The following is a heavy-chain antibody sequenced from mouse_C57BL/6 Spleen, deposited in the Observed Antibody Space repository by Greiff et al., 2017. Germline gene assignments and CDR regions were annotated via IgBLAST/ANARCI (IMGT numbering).Heavy chain of an antibody. CDR3: ASGSGYYGGY. J-gene: IGHJ2*01. Sequence: VQLQQPGAELVRPGSSVKLSCKASGYTFTSYWMHWVKQRPIQGLEWIGNIDPSDSETQYNQKFKDKATLPVDKSSSTAYMQLSSLTSEDSAVYYGASGSGYYGGYWGQGTTLTVSS. D-gene: IGHD2-3*01. V-gene: IGHV1-52*01. CDR2: IDPSDSET. CDR1: GYTFTSYW.